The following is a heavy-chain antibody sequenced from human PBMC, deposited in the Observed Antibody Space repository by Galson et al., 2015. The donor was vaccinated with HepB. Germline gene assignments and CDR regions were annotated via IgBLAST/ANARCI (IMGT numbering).Heavy chain of an antibody. Sequence: TLSLTCSVSGGSISSHYYWNWIRHHPGKGLEWIGYVFYSENTYYNPSLKSRLSIALDTSKNQFSLKLTSVTAADTAIYYCAWGYTAPGADSYYFDFWGQGSLVTVSS. CDR1: GGSISSHYY. V-gene: IGHV4-31*03. D-gene: IGHD5-12*01. CDR2: VFYSENT. J-gene: IGHJ4*02. CDR3: AWGYTAPGADSYYFDF.